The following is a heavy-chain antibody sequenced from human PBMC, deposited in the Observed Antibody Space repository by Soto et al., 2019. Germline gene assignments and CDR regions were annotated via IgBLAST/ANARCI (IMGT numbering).Heavy chain of an antibody. Sequence: SETLSLTCTVSGGSISETGYYWGWIRQPPGKGLEWIGNIYYSGSTDYNPSLKSRVTISVDTSKNQFSLKLSSVTAADTAVYYCAKLHWMTRTYTPLATWGQGTLVRVSS. D-gene: IGHD4-17*01. J-gene: IGHJ5*02. CDR1: GGSISETGYY. CDR2: IYYSGST. CDR3: AKLHWMTRTYTPLAT. V-gene: IGHV4-39*01.